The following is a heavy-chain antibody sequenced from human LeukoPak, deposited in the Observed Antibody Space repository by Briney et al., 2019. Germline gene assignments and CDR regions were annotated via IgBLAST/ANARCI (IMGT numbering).Heavy chain of an antibody. J-gene: IGHJ5*02. Sequence: SETLSLTCAVYGGSFSGYYWSWIRQPPGKGLEWIGEINHSGSTNYNPSLKSRVTISVDTSKNQFSLKLSSVTAADTAVHYCARGPIWYSSGWYRDGWFDPWGQGTLVTVSS. CDR1: GGSFSGYY. V-gene: IGHV4-34*01. CDR2: INHSGST. CDR3: ARGPIWYSSGWYRDGWFDP. D-gene: IGHD6-19*01.